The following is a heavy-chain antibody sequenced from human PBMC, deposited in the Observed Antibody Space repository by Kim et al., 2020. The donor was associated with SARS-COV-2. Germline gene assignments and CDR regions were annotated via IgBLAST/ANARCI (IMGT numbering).Heavy chain of an antibody. Sequence: SETLSLTCSVSGGSITSNSYYWGWIRQPPGKGLEYIGTIYYSGTTYFNPSLKSRVTISVDTSRNQVSLKLRSVTAADTAVYYCARRFTSLSYFDPWGQGT. CDR3: ARRFTSLSYFDP. D-gene: IGHD1-26*01. CDR2: IYYSGTT. J-gene: IGHJ5*02. CDR1: GGSITSNSYY. V-gene: IGHV4-39*01.